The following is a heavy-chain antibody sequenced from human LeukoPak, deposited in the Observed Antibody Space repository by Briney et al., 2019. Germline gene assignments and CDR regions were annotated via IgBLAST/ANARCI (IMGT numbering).Heavy chain of an antibody. Sequence: PGGSLRLSCAASGFTFSSYWMNWVRQAPGKGLVWVSRIASDGSSTTYADSVKGRFTISRDNAKNSLYLQMNSLRGEDTALYYCAKDVDFDGYFDYWGQGTLVTVSS. J-gene: IGHJ4*02. D-gene: IGHD5-24*01. CDR1: GFTFSSYW. CDR3: AKDVDFDGYFDY. V-gene: IGHV3-74*01. CDR2: IASDGSST.